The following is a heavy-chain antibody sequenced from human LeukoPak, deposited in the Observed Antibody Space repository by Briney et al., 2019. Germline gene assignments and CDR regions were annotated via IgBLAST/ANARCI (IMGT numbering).Heavy chain of an antibody. CDR3: ARDGYSGYDLFGWYFDL. CDR1: GGSISYYY. D-gene: IGHD5-12*01. Sequence: PSETLSLTCTVSGGSISYYYWSWIRQPPGKGLEWIGYIYYSGSTNYNPSLKSRVTISVDTSKNQFSLKLSSVTAADTAVYYCARDGYSGYDLFGWYFDLWGRGTLVTVSS. J-gene: IGHJ2*01. CDR2: IYYSGST. V-gene: IGHV4-59*01.